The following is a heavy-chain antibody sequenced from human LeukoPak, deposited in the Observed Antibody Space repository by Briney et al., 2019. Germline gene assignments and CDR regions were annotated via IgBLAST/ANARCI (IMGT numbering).Heavy chain of an antibody. J-gene: IGHJ4*02. D-gene: IGHD5-18*01. V-gene: IGHV4-59*01. CDR2: IYYSGST. Sequence: SETLSLTCTVSGGSISSYYWSWIRQPPGKGLEWIWYIYYSGSTNYNPSLKSRVTISVDTSKNQFSLKLSSVTAADTAVYYCAREGRGYSYGYVDYWGQGTLVTVSS. CDR3: AREGRGYSYGYVDY. CDR1: GGSISSYY.